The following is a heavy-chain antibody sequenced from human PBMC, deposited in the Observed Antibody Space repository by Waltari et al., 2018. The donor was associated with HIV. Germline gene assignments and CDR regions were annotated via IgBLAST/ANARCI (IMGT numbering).Heavy chain of an antibody. V-gene: IGHV4-61*02. D-gene: IGHD3-22*01. CDR3: ARTSYYDTRGWGGMDV. CDR2: FYTSGNI. Sequence: QVRLQESGPGLAQPSQTPPLTCPASGGPLGSSTDSCTWIRQPAGKGLEWIGRFYTSGNINYNPSLKSRATISTDTSKNQFSLKLTSVTAADTAVYYCARTSYYDTRGWGGMDVWGQGTTVTVSS. CDR1: GGPLGSSTDS. J-gene: IGHJ6*02.